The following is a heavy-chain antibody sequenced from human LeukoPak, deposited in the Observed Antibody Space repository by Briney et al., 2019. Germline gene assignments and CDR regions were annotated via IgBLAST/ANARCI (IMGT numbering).Heavy chain of an antibody. CDR2: IIPIFGTA. CDR3: ARGPQWELLPMDV. Sequence: SVKVSCKASGGTFSSYAISWERQAPGQGLGWMGGIIPIFGTANYAQKFQGRVTITADESTSTAYMELSSLRSEDTAVYYCARGPQWELLPMDVWGQGTTVTVSS. V-gene: IGHV1-69*13. D-gene: IGHD1-26*01. CDR1: GGTFSSYA. J-gene: IGHJ6*02.